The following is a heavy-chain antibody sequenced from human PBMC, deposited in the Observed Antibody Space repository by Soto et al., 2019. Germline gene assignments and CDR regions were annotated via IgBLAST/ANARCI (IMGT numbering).Heavy chain of an antibody. CDR1: GYTFTDYY. J-gene: IGHJ5*02. CDR3: ARGGREVPRPPYDT. D-gene: IGHD3-16*01. Sequence: QVHLVQSGAEVKKPGASVYVSCKASGYTFTDYYVHWVRQAPGQGLEWMGWINPNVGGTNYARQFQGRLTMTRDTAISTVYIQLTRLGPDDTAIYCCARGGREVPRPPYDTWGQGTLVNVAS. V-gene: IGHV1-2*02. CDR2: INPNVGGT.